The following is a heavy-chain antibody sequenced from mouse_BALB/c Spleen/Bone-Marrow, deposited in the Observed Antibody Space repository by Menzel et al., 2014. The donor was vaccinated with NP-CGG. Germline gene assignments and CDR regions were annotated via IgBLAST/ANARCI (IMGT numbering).Heavy chain of an antibody. D-gene: IGHD2-4*01. V-gene: IGHV3-6*02. Sequence: ESGPGLVKPSQSLSLTCSVTGYSITGSYFWNWIRQFPGNKLEWMGYISYDGSNNYNPSLKNRISIIRDTSRNQFFLKLNSVTTEDTAEYFCTRALMIVTGPMDYWGQGTSVTVSS. CDR2: ISYDGSN. CDR1: GYSITGSYF. J-gene: IGHJ4*01. CDR3: TRALMIVTGPMDY.